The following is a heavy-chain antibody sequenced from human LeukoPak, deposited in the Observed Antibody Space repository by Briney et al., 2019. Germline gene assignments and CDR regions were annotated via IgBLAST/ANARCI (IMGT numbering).Heavy chain of an antibody. D-gene: IGHD3-22*01. J-gene: IGHJ6*03. CDR1: GVSISGSTYY. CDR3: ARHVWYADTTGYYHFYYYYMDV. Sequence: SETLSLTCTVSGVSISGSTYYWGWIRQTPGKGLEWIGAIFQSGKPYYNPSLKSRVTMSVDTSQNQFSLNLSPVTAADTAVYYCARHVWYADTTGYYHFYYYYMDVWGKGTPVTISS. V-gene: IGHV4-39*01. CDR2: IFQSGKP.